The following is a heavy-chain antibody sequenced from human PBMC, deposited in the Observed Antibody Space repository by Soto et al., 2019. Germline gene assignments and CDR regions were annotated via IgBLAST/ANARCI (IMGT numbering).Heavy chain of an antibody. CDR2: IIPILGIA. Sequence: QVQLVQSGAEVKKPGSSVKVSCKASGGTFSSYTISWVRQAPGQGLEWMGRIIPILGIANYAQKFQGRVTITADESTSTAYMELSSLRSEDTAVYYCAGSIVVVPAAMGRNWFDPWGQGTLVTVSS. D-gene: IGHD2-2*01. CDR1: GGTFSSYT. V-gene: IGHV1-69*02. J-gene: IGHJ5*02. CDR3: AGSIVVVPAAMGRNWFDP.